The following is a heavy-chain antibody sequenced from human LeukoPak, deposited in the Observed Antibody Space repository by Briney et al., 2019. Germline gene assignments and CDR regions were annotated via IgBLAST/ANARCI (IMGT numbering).Heavy chain of an antibody. CDR2: VNKDGSEK. Sequence: QSGGSLRLSCAASGFTFSSYWMSWVRHTPGKGLEWVANVNKDGSEKYYMDSVRGRFTISRDNAKNSLYLQMNSLRAEDTAVYYCARELVVGVAEYFQHWGQGTLVTVSS. CDR3: ARELVVGVAEYFQH. CDR1: GFTFSSYW. V-gene: IGHV3-7*01. J-gene: IGHJ1*01. D-gene: IGHD1-26*01.